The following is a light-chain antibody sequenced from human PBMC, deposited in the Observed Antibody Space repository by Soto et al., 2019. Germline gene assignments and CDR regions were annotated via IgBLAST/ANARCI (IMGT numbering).Light chain of an antibody. CDR3: AAWDDTVDNYV. V-gene: IGLV1-44*01. CDR2: YNK. J-gene: IGLJ1*01. Sequence: QSALAQSPSTSGTPGQRVTISCSGSFSNIGSNSVSWYHHLPGTAPKLLISYNKKRPSGVPDRFSGSKSGTSASLAISGLHSEDEADYYCAAWDDTVDNYVFGTGTKVTVL. CDR1: FSNIGSNS.